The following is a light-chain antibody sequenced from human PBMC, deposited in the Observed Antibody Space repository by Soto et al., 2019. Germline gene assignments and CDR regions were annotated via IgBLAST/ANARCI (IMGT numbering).Light chain of an antibody. CDR1: QSISSW. V-gene: IGKV1-5*01. Sequence: DIQMTQSPSTLSASVGDRVTITCPASQSISSWLAWYQQKPGKAPKLLIYDASSLESGVPSRFSGSGSGTEFTLTISSLQPDDFATYYCQQYNSYRWTFGQGTKVEIK. J-gene: IGKJ1*01. CDR3: QQYNSYRWT. CDR2: DAS.